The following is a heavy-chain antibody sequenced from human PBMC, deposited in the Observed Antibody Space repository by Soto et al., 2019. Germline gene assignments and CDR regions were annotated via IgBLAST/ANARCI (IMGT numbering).Heavy chain of an antibody. V-gene: IGHV4-34*01. CDR1: GGSFSGYY. CDR3: ARDRIAARVWFDP. J-gene: IGHJ5*02. CDR2: INHSGST. D-gene: IGHD6-6*01. Sequence: SETLSLTCAVYGGSFSGYYWSWIRQPPGKGLEWIGEINHSGSTNYNPSLKSRVTISVDPSKNQFSLKLSSVTAADTAVYYCARDRIAARVWFDPWGQGTLVTVSS.